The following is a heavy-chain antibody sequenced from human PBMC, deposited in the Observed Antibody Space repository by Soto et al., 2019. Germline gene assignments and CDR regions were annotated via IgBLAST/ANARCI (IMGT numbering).Heavy chain of an antibody. CDR2: ISYDGSNK. CDR3: ARDAQVLRFLEWSMDV. D-gene: IGHD3-3*01. CDR1: GFTFSSYA. Sequence: GGSLRLSCAASGFTFSSYAMHWVRQAPGKGLEWVAVISYDGSNKYYADSVKGRFTISRDNSKNTLYLQMNSLRAEDTAVYYCARDAQVLRFLEWSMDVWGQGTTVTVS. J-gene: IGHJ6*02. V-gene: IGHV3-30-3*01.